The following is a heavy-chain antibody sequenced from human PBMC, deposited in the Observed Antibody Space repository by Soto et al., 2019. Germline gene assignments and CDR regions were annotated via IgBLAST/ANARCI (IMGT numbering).Heavy chain of an antibody. D-gene: IGHD3-16*01. J-gene: IGHJ6*02. Sequence: PSETLSLTCAVSGGSIGSSNWWSWVRQPPGKGLEWIGEIYHSGSTNYNPSLKSRVTISVDKSKNQFSLKLSSVTAADTAVYYCARDGGRGGLHYYYYYYGMDVWGQGTTVTSP. CDR2: IYHSGST. V-gene: IGHV4-4*02. CDR3: ARDGGRGGLHYYYYYYGMDV. CDR1: GGSIGSSNW.